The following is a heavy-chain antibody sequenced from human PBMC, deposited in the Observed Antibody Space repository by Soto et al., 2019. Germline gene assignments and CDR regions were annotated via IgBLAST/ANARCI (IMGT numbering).Heavy chain of an antibody. J-gene: IGHJ4*02. CDR3: AKRGVVVVPAAMGFDY. Sequence: GRSLRLSCATSGFTFSNYAMNWVRQAPGKGLEWVSSISSGGGSTYYADSVKGRFTISRDNSKNTLYLQMNSLRAEDAALYYCAKRGVVVVPAAMGFDYWGQGTLVTVSS. CDR1: GFTFSNYA. CDR2: ISSGGGST. D-gene: IGHD2-2*01. V-gene: IGHV3-23*01.